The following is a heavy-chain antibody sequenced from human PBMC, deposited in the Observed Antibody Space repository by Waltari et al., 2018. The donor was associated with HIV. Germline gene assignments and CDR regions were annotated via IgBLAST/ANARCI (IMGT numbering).Heavy chain of an antibody. CDR1: GFTFGSYW. CDR2: INSDGSST. J-gene: IGHJ6*02. D-gene: IGHD2-15*01. Sequence: EVQLVESGGGLVQPGGSLRLSCAASGFTFGSYWMHWVRHAPGKGLVWVSRINSDGSSTSYADSVKGRFTISRDNAKNTLYLQMNSLRAEDTAVYYCARDRPPIGYYYYGMDVWGQGTTVTVSS. V-gene: IGHV3-74*01. CDR3: ARDRPPIGYYYYGMDV.